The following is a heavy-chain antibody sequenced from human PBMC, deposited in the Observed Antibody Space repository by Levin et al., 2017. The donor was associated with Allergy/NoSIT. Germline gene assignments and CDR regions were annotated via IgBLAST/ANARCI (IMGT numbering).Heavy chain of an antibody. CDR3: ARSSCSSTSCLRALGYNYYMDV. V-gene: IGHV3-74*01. Sequence: GGSLRLSCAASGFTFSSYWMHWVRQAPGKGLVWVSRINGDGSSTGYADSVKGRFTISRDNAKNTVYLQMNSLRAEDTAVHYCARSSCSSTSCLRALGYNYYMDVWGKGTTVTVSS. CDR1: GFTFSSYW. D-gene: IGHD2-2*01. J-gene: IGHJ6*03. CDR2: INGDGSST.